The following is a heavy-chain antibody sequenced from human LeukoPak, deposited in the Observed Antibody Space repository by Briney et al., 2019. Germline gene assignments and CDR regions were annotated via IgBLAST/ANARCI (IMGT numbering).Heavy chain of an antibody. CDR2: IAGGGNTI. CDR3: ARDHDWAFDY. CDR1: GFTFSDYS. V-gene: IGHV3-48*04. D-gene: IGHD3-9*01. J-gene: IGHJ4*02. Sequence: GGSLRLSCAASGFTFSDYSMNWVRQAPGKGLEWVSYIAGGGNTIRYADSVKGRFTISRDNAEKSLYLQMDSLRAEDTAVYYCARDHDWAFDYWGQGTLVTVSS.